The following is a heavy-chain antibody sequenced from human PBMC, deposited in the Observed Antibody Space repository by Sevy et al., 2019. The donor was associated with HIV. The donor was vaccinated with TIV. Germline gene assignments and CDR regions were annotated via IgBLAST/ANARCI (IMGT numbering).Heavy chain of an antibody. V-gene: IGHV3-7*01. CDR2: IKEDGSVK. CDR3: VRAIGAAGSY. Sequence: GESLKISCEASGFTFSSYWMSWVRQAPGKGLEWVANIKEDGSVKYYVESVKGRFTISRDNAKNSVYRQMNRLRADDAALYYGVRAIGAAGSYWGLGTLVTVSS. D-gene: IGHD6-13*01. CDR1: GFTFSSYW. J-gene: IGHJ4*02.